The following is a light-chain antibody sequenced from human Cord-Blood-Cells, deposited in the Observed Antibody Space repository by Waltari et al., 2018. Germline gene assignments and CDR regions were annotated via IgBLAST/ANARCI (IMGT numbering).Light chain of an antibody. CDR2: GAS. Sequence: ENVLTQSPGTLSLSPGERATLSCSASQSVSSSYLAWYQQKPGQAPRLLIYGASSRATGIPDRFSGSVSGTDFTLTISRLEPEDFAVYYCQQYGSSPPLTFGGGTKVEIK. CDR1: QSVSSSY. V-gene: IGKV3-20*01. CDR3: QQYGSSPPLT. J-gene: IGKJ4*01.